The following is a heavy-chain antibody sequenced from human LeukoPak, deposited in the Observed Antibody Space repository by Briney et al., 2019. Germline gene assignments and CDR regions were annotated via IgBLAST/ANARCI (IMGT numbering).Heavy chain of an antibody. V-gene: IGHV1-2*02. CDR1: GYTFTGYY. CDR3: ARGSMIVVVITSYYYGMDV. D-gene: IGHD3-22*01. J-gene: IGHJ6*02. CDR2: INPNSGGT. Sequence: ASVKVSCKASGYTFTGYYMHWVRQAPGQGLEGMGWINPNSGGTNYAQKFQGRVTMTRDTSISTAYMELSRLRSDDTAVYYCARGSMIVVVITSYYYGMDVWGQGTTVTVSS.